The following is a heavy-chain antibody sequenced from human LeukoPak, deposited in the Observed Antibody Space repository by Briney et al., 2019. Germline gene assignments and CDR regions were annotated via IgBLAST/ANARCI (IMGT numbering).Heavy chain of an antibody. Sequence: GGSLRLSCAASGFTFDHYAMHWVRQAPGKGLEWVSLITGNGSRTYYADSVKGRFTISRDNSKKSLYLQMSSLRTEDIALYYCAKDMGDYYGSGSYALFHYWGQGTLVTVSS. D-gene: IGHD3-10*01. CDR1: GFTFDHYA. CDR2: ITGNGSRT. V-gene: IGHV3-43*02. CDR3: AKDMGDYYGSGSYALFHY. J-gene: IGHJ4*02.